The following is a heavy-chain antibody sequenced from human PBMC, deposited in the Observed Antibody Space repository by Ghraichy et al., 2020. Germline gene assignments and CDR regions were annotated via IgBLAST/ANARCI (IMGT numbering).Heavy chain of an antibody. CDR2: ISGSGGST. D-gene: IGHD4-23*01. J-gene: IGHJ4*02. CDR1: GFTFSSYA. V-gene: IGHV3-23*01. Sequence: GESLNISCAASGFTFSSYAMSWVRQAPGKGLEWVSAISGSGGSTYYADSVKGRFTISRDNSKNTLYLQMNSLRAEDTAVYYCAKVFSAATVVRGDYWGQGTLVTVSS. CDR3: AKVFSAATVVRGDY.